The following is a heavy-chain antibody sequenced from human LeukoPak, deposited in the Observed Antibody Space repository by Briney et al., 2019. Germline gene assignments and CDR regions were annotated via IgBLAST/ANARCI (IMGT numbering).Heavy chain of an antibody. V-gene: IGHV4-39*07. J-gene: IGHJ4*02. CDR3: ATDLAYNYGSSELDY. CDR1: CGSISRDSYY. Sequence: SETLSLTCTVSCGSISRDSYYWAWIRQPPGKGLEWIGSINYSGSTYHNPSLKRRVTMSIDMSKNQFSLSLSSVTAADTGVYFCATDLAYNYGSSELDYWGQGTLVTVSS. CDR2: INYSGST. D-gene: IGHD5-18*01.